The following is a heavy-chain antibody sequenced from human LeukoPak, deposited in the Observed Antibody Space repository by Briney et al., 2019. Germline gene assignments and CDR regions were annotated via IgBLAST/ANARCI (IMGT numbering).Heavy chain of an antibody. D-gene: IGHD5-18*01. CDR3: AREGNSYGLDY. J-gene: IGHJ4*02. CDR2: IIPIFGTA. V-gene: IGHV1-69*01. CDR1: GGTFSSYA. Sequence: SVNVSCKASGGTFSSYAISWVRQAPGQGLEWMGGIIPIFGTANYAQKFQGRVTITADESTSTAYMELSRLRSDDTAVYYCAREGNSYGLDYWGQGTLVTVSS.